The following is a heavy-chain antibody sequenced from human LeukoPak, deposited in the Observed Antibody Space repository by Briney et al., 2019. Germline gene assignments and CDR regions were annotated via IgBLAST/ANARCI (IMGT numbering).Heavy chain of an antibody. CDR1: GYTFTSYD. CDR2: MNPNSGNT. Sequence: ASVKVSCKASGYTFTSYDINWVRQATGQGLEWMGWMNPNSGNTGYAQKFQGRVTMTSNTSISTACMELSSLRSEDTAVYYCARDIVVVVPYGMDVWGQGTTVTVSS. CDR3: ARDIVVVVPYGMDV. D-gene: IGHD2-15*01. J-gene: IGHJ6*02. V-gene: IGHV1-8*01.